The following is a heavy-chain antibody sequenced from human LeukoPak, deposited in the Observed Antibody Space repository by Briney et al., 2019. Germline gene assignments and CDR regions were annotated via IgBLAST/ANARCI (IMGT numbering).Heavy chain of an antibody. Sequence: GASVKVSCKVSGYTLTELSMHWVRQAPGKGLEWMGGFDPEDGETIYAQKFQGRVTMTEDTSTDTAYMELSSLRSEDTAVYYCATYDYGGNSWDYWGQGTLVTVSS. J-gene: IGHJ4*02. CDR1: GYTLTELS. CDR2: FDPEDGET. V-gene: IGHV1-24*01. D-gene: IGHD4-23*01. CDR3: ATYDYGGNSWDY.